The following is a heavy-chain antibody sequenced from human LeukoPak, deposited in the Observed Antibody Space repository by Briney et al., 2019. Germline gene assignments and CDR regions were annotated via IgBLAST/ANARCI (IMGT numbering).Heavy chain of an antibody. V-gene: IGHV3-7*03. Sequence: GGSLRLSCAASRFTFSTYWMNWVRQAPGKGLEWVANIKQDGSEKYYVDSVKGRFTLSRDSAKNSLYLQMNSLRAEDTAVYYCARAEWSNWYFDLWGRGTLVTVSS. D-gene: IGHD3-3*01. J-gene: IGHJ2*01. CDR2: IKQDGSEK. CDR3: ARAEWSNWYFDL. CDR1: RFTFSTYW.